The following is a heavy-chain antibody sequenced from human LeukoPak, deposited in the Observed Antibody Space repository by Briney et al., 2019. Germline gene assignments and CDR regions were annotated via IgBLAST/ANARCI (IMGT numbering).Heavy chain of an antibody. V-gene: IGHV4-34*01. CDR2: INHSGST. Sequence: SETLPLTCAVYGGSFSGYYWSWIRQPPGRGLEWIGEINHSGSTNYNPSLKSRVTIAVDTSKNQFALRLSSVTAAVTAVYYCAILERHYSDYGGQGTLLTLPS. J-gene: IGHJ4*02. CDR1: GGSFSGYY. CDR3: AILERHYSDY.